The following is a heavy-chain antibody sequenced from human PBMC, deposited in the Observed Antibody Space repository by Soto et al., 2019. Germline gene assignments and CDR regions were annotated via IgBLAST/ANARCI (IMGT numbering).Heavy chain of an antibody. J-gene: IGHJ3*02. Sequence: GESLKISCKGSGYSFTSYWIGWVRQMPGKGLEWMGIIYPGDSDTRYSPSFQGQVTISADKSISTAYLQWSSLKASDTAMYYCASAVLGITMIVEKVFDIWGQGTMVPVSS. D-gene: IGHD3-22*01. V-gene: IGHV5-51*01. CDR1: GYSFTSYW. CDR3: ASAVLGITMIVEKVFDI. CDR2: IYPGDSDT.